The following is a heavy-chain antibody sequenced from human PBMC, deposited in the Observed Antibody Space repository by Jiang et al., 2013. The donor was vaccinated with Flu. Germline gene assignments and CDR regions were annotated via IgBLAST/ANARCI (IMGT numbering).Heavy chain of an antibody. CDR2: IYPGDSDT. CDR3: ARVSLVRGVTPNWFDP. Sequence: GAEVKKPGESLKISCKGSGYSFTLYWIAWVRQMPGKGLEWMGIIYPGDSDTRYSPSFQGLVTISADKSISTAYLEWGSLKASDTAMYYCARVSLVRGVTPNWFDPWGQGTLVTVSS. D-gene: IGHD3-10*01. V-gene: IGHV5-51*01. J-gene: IGHJ5*02. CDR1: GYSFTLYW.